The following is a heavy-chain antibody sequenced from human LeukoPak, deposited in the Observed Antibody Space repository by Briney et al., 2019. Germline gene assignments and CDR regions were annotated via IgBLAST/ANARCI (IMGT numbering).Heavy chain of an antibody. V-gene: IGHV1-18*01. CDR2: ICANNGNT. Sequence: ASVKVSCKASGYTFINYGIAWVRQAPGQGLEWMGWICANNGNTNYAQKLQGRVTMTTDTSSSTAYMELRSLRSDDTAVYYCARDGYFDYWGQGTLVTVSS. CDR1: GYTFINYG. CDR3: ARDGYFDY. J-gene: IGHJ4*02.